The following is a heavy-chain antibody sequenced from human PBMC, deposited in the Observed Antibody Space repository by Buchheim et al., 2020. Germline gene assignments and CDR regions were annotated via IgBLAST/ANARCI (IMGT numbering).Heavy chain of an antibody. Sequence: QVQLVESGGGVVQPGRSLRLSCAASGFTFSSYGMHWVRQAPGKGLEWVAVISYDGSNKYYADSVKGRFTISRDNSKNTLYLQMNSLRAEDTAVYYCATYGDYVYFQHWGQGTL. D-gene: IGHD4-17*01. V-gene: IGHV3-30*03. J-gene: IGHJ1*01. CDR2: ISYDGSNK. CDR3: ATYGDYVYFQH. CDR1: GFTFSSYG.